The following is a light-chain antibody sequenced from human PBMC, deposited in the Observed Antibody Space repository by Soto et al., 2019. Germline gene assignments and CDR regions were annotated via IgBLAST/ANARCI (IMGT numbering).Light chain of an antibody. CDR1: SSDVGGYEY. J-gene: IGLJ1*01. CDR3: CSYTSSSTYV. CDR2: EVS. V-gene: IGLV2-14*01. Sequence: QSALTQPASVSGSPGQSITISCTGTSSDVGGYEYVSWYQQHPGKAPKVMIHEVSNRPSGVSNRFSASKSGNTASLTISELQAEEEADYYCCSYTSSSTYVFGTGTKVTVL.